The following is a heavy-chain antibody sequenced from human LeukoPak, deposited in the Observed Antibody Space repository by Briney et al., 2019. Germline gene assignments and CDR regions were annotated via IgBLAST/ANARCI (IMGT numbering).Heavy chain of an antibody. D-gene: IGHD3-22*01. Sequence: GASVKVSCKASGGTFSSYAISWVRQAPGQGLEWMGRIIPILGIANYAQKFQGRVTITADKSTSTAYMELSSLRSEDTAVYYCARGGSSGYVSSTFDYWGQGTLVTVSS. CDR2: IIPILGIA. J-gene: IGHJ4*02. V-gene: IGHV1-69*04. CDR1: GGTFSSYA. CDR3: ARGGSSGYVSSTFDY.